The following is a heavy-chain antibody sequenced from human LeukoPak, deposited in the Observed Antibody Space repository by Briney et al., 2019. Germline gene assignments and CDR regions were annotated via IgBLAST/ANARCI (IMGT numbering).Heavy chain of an antibody. CDR1: GGSISSYY. CDR2: IYYSGST. V-gene: IGHV4-59*08. Sequence: PSETLSLTCTVSGGSISSYYWSWIRQPPGKGLEWIGYIYYSGSTNYNPPLKSRVTISVDTSKNQFSLKLSSVTAADTAVYYCARQRNSYGFPFDYWGQGTLVTVSS. CDR3: ARQRNSYGFPFDY. D-gene: IGHD5-18*01. J-gene: IGHJ4*02.